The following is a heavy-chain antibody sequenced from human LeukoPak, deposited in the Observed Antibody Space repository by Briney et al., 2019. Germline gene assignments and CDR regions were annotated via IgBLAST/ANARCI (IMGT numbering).Heavy chain of an antibody. CDR2: IYPPDPEM. V-gene: IGHV5-51*01. D-gene: IGHD6-6*01. CDR1: GYSFTNYW. J-gene: IGHJ4*02. Sequence: GESLKISCYGSGYSFTNYWIGWVRQTPGKGLEWMGIIYPPDPEMTYRPSFQGQATISADKSINTAYLHWSSLKASDTAIYFCARRSSIATRLFDYWGQGTLVTVSS. CDR3: ARRSSIATRLFDY.